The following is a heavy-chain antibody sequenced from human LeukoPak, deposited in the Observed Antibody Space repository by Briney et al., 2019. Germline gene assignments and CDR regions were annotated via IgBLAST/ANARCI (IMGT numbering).Heavy chain of an antibody. CDR3: ARDRAYSSGWHSDAFDI. J-gene: IGHJ3*02. CDR1: GFTFSSYS. D-gene: IGHD6-19*01. Sequence: GGSLRLSCAASGFTFSSYSMNWIRQAPGKGLEWVSSISSSSSYIYYADSVKGRFTVSRDNVKNSLYLQMNSLRAEDTAVYYCARDRAYSSGWHSDAFDIWGQGTMVTVSS. CDR2: ISSSSSYI. V-gene: IGHV3-21*01.